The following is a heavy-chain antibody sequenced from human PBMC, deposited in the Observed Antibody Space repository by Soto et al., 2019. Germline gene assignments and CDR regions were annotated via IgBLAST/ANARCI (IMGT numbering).Heavy chain of an antibody. J-gene: IGHJ3*02. V-gene: IGHV5-51*01. Sequence: LGESLKISCKGSGYSFTSYWIGWVRQMPGKGLEWMGIIYPGDSDTRYSPSFQGQVTISADKSISTAYLQWSSLKASDTAMYYCARRRYYYGSSGYYAVAAFDIWGQGTMVTVSS. CDR1: GYSFTSYW. CDR2: IYPGDSDT. CDR3: ARRRYYYGSSGYYAVAAFDI. D-gene: IGHD3-22*01.